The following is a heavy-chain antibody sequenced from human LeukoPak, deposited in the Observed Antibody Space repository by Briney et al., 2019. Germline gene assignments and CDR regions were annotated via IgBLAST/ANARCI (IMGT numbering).Heavy chain of an antibody. J-gene: IGHJ4*02. D-gene: IGHD4-23*01. Sequence: GGSLRLSCAASGFTFSSYAMSWVRQAPGKGLEWVSAISGSGGSTYYADSVKGRFTISRDNSKNTLYLQMNSLRAEDTAVYYYAKGLWGYGGSWYFDYWGQGTLVTVSS. V-gene: IGHV3-23*01. CDR3: AKGLWGYGGSWYFDY. CDR2: ISGSGGST. CDR1: GFTFSSYA.